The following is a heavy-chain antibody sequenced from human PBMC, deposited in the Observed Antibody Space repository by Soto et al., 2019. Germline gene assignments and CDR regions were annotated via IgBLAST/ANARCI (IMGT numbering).Heavy chain of an antibody. V-gene: IGHV3-33*01. CDR1: GFSFSNYG. CDR2: IWHDGSDT. D-gene: IGHD3-10*02. J-gene: IGHJ4*02. CDR3: TIVRVADSALDH. Sequence: QVQLVESGGGVVQPGRSLRLSCAASGFSFSNYGMHWVRQAPGKGLEWVALIWHDGSDTFYADSVKGRFTISRDNSKNTLFLHMSNLRAEDTAMYYCTIVRVADSALDHWGQGTLVTVSS.